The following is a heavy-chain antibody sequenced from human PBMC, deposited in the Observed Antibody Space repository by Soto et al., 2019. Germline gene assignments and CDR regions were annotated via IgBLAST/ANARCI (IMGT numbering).Heavy chain of an antibody. J-gene: IGHJ6*02. CDR2: IYPGDSDT. V-gene: IGHV5-51*01. D-gene: IGHD2-2*01. CDR3: ARHGEYCSSTSCYLPYYYYGMDV. CDR1: GYSFTSYW. Sequence: GESLKISCKGSGYSFTSYWIGWVRQMPGKGLEWMGIIYPGDSDTRYSPSFQGQVTISADKSISTAYPQWSSLKASDTAMYYCARHGEYCSSTSCYLPYYYYGMDVWGQGTTVTVSS.